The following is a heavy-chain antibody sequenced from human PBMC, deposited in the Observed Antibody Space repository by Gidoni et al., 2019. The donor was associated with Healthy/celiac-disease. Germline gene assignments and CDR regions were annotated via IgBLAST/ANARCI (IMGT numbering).Heavy chain of an antibody. CDR1: GGTFSSYA. Sequence: QVQLVQSGAEAKKPGSSVTVSCMASGGTFSSYAISWVRQATGQGLEWMGGIIPIFGTANYAQKFQGRVTITADKATSTAYMELSSLRSEDTAVYYCARGPTVTRGDYYYYGMDVWGQGTTVTVSS. CDR2: IIPIFGTA. CDR3: ARGPTVTRGDYYYYGMDV. D-gene: IGHD4-4*01. J-gene: IGHJ6*02. V-gene: IGHV1-69*06.